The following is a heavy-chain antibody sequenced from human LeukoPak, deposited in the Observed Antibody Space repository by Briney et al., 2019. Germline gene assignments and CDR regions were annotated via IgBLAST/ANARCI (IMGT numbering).Heavy chain of an antibody. CDR1: GGTFSSYA. V-gene: IGHV1-69*04. J-gene: IGHJ5*02. CDR3: ATEIVVIPTRTWFDP. Sequence: SVKVSCKASGGTFSSYAISWVRQAPGQGLEWMGRIIPILGIANYAQKFQGRVTITADKSTSTAYMELSSLRSEDTAVYYCATEIVVIPTRTWFDPWGQGTLVTVSS. CDR2: IIPILGIA. D-gene: IGHD3-22*01.